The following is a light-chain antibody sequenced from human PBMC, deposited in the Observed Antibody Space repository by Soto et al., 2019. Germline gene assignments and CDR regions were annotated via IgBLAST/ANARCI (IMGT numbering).Light chain of an antibody. J-gene: IGLJ1*01. CDR3: QVWVIRTGNYV. V-gene: IGLV3-21*04. CDR2: YDS. CDR1: NIGNKR. Sequence: SYELTQPPSVSVAPEKTATMTCGGNNIGNKRVHWYRQKPGQAPVLLISYDSERPSGIPERFSGSNSENTATLTIGRVEAGDEADYYCQVWVIRTGNYVFGSGTKLTVL.